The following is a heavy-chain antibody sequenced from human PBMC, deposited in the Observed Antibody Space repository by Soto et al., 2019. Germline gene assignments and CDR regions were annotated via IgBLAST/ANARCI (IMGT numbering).Heavy chain of an antibody. J-gene: IGHJ5*02. CDR2: IYYSGST. CDR3: ASLITDYDFWSGHNWFDP. CDR1: GGSVSSGSYY. Sequence: PSETLSLTCTVSGGSVSSGSYYWSWIRQPPGKGLEWIGYIYYSGSTNYNPSLKSRVTISVDTSRNQFSLKLSSVTAADTAVYYCASLITDYDFWSGHNWFDPWGQGTLVTVSS. D-gene: IGHD3-3*01. V-gene: IGHV4-61*01.